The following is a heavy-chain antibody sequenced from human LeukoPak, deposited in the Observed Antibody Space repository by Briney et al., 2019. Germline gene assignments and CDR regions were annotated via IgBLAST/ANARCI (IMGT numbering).Heavy chain of an antibody. Sequence: GGSLRLSCAASGFTFSSYAMSWVRQAPGKGLEWVSAISGSGGSTYYADSVKGRFTISRDNSKNTRYLQMNSLRAEDTAVYYCPKEISSPYYYGSGSYSYFAYWGQGTLVTVSS. CDR1: GFTFSSYA. V-gene: IGHV3-23*01. CDR3: PKEISSPYYYGSGSYSYFAY. D-gene: IGHD3-10*01. J-gene: IGHJ4*02. CDR2: ISGSGGST.